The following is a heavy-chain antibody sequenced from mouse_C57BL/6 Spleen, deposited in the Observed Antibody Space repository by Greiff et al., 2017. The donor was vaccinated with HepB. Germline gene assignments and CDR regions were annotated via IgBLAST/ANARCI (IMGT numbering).Heavy chain of an antibody. CDR2: IYPRSGNT. Sequence: VQLQQSGAELARPGASVKLSCKASGYTFTSYGISWVKQRTGQGLEWIGEIYPRSGNTYYNEKFKGKATLTADKSSSTAYMEIRSLTSEDSAVFSCAREGIYYDNTWYFDVWGTGTTVTVSS. CDR1: GYTFTSYG. V-gene: IGHV1-81*01. J-gene: IGHJ1*03. D-gene: IGHD2-4*01. CDR3: AREGIYYDNTWYFDV.